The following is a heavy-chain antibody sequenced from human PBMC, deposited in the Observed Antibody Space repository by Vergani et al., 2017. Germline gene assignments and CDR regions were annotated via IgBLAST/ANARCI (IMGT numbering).Heavy chain of an antibody. CDR1: GFTLSSYW. D-gene: IGHD6-13*01. Sequence: EVQLVESGGGLVQPGGSLRLSCAASGFTLSSYWMSWVRQAPGKGLEWVANIKQDGSEKYYVDSVKGRFTISRDNAKNSLYLQMNSLRAEDTAVYYCARVSIAAAGIDDYWGQGTLVTVSS. CDR3: ARVSIAAAGIDDY. V-gene: IGHV3-7*01. J-gene: IGHJ4*02. CDR2: IKQDGSEK.